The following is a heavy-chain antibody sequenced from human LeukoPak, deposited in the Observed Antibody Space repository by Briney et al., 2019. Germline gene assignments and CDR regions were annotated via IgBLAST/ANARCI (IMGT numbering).Heavy chain of an antibody. Sequence: ASVKVSCKASGYTFTAYYIHWVRQAPGQGLEWMGWINPDSGDTNYAQKFQGGGTMTRDTSISTAYMEVNRLRSDDTAVYYCARESGAFDIWGQGTMVTVSS. J-gene: IGHJ3*02. V-gene: IGHV1-2*02. CDR2: INPDSGDT. CDR3: ARESGAFDI. CDR1: GYTFTAYY.